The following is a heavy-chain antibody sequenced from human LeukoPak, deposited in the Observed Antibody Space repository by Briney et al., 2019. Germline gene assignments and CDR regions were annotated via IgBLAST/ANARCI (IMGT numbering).Heavy chain of an antibody. CDR2: IYSGGST. Sequence: GGSLRLSCAASGFTVSSNYMSWVRQAPGKGLEWVSVIYSGGSTYYADSVKGRFTISRDNSKNTLYLQMGSLRAEDMAVYYCARVAGDFWSGYLTTHFDYWGQGTLVTVSS. D-gene: IGHD3-3*01. V-gene: IGHV3-53*05. CDR1: GFTVSSNY. CDR3: ARVAGDFWSGYLTTHFDY. J-gene: IGHJ4*02.